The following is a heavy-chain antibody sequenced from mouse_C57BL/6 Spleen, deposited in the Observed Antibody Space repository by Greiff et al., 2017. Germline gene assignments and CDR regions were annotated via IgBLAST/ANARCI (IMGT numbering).Heavy chain of an antibody. CDR1: GYTFTSYW. D-gene: IGHD2-1*01. CDR2: IDPSDSYT. V-gene: IGHV1-59*01. CDR3: ARHYGNYVGYFDV. Sequence: QVQLQQPGAELVRPGTSVKLSCKASGYTFTSYWMHWVKQRPGQGLEWIGVIDPSDSYTNYNQKFKGKATLTVDTSSSTAYMQLSSLTSEDSAVYYCARHYGNYVGYFDVWGTGTTVTVSS. J-gene: IGHJ1*03.